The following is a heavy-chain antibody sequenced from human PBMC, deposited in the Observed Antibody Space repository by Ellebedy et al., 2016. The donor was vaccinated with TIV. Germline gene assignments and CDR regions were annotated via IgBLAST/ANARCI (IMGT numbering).Heavy chain of an antibody. CDR1: GFSFSTYW. CDR3: ASRLGIGP. J-gene: IGHJ5*02. V-gene: IGHV3-21*05. D-gene: IGHD3-16*01. CDR2: IRSSSDYI. Sequence: GESLKISXKASGFSFSTYWMGWVRQAPGKGLEWVSYIRSSSDYILYADSVKGRFTISSDKARNLLYLEMNNLRADDTAVYYCASRLGIGPWGQGTLVTVSS.